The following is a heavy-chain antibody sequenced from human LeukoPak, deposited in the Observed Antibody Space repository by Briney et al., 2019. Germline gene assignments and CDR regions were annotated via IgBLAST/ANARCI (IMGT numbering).Heavy chain of an antibody. Sequence: GGSLRLSCAASGYAFGSHGLTWVRQAPGKGLEWVSTINGPGDNPYYAETVKGRFTISRDNSENTLYLQMHSLRAEDTAIYYCAKVSVCYGCYLDFWGQGTLVTVS. CDR3: AKVSVCYGCYLDF. V-gene: IGHV3-23*01. CDR1: GYAFGSHG. J-gene: IGHJ4*02. D-gene: IGHD3-16*01. CDR2: INGPGDNP.